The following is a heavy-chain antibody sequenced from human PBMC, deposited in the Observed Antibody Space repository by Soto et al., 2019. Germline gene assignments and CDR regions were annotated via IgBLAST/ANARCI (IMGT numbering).Heavy chain of an antibody. CDR2: INHTGST. D-gene: IGHD2-21*02. CDR3: ARRRVMTLWFDP. V-gene: IGHV4-34*01. Sequence: TSETLSLTCAVYGGSFRCYSWTWIRQPPGKGLEWIGEINHTGSTNYNPSLKSRVTISVDTSKNQFSLKVNSVTAADTAVYYCARRRVMTLWFDPWGQGTLVTVSS. CDR1: GGSFRCYS. J-gene: IGHJ5*02.